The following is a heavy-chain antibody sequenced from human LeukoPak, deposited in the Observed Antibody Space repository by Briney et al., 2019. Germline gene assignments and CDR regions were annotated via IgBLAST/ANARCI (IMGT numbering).Heavy chain of an antibody. CDR3: TCHSGWSGPSE. Sequence: PSQTLSLTCAVSGGSISSSWWSWVRQPPGKGLEWIGEIFHSGSTNYNPSLKSRVTISVDKSKNHFSLELTSVTAADTAVYYCTCHSGWSGPSEWGQGTLVIVSS. CDR2: IFHSGST. V-gene: IGHV4-4*02. D-gene: IGHD6-19*01. CDR1: GGSISSSW. J-gene: IGHJ4*02.